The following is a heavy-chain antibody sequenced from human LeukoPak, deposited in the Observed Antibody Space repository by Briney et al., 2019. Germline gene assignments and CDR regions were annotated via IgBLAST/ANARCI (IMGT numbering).Heavy chain of an antibody. CDR2: FYISGST. Sequence: SEILSLTCTVSGGSISSYYWSWIRQPAGKGLEWIGRFYISGSTNYNPSLKSRVTMSVDTSKNQFSLRLNSVTAADTAVYYCARDFLLQSEGLFDYWGQGTLVTVSS. CDR3: ARDFLLQSEGLFDY. CDR1: GGSISSYY. V-gene: IGHV4-4*07. J-gene: IGHJ4*02. D-gene: IGHD4-11*01.